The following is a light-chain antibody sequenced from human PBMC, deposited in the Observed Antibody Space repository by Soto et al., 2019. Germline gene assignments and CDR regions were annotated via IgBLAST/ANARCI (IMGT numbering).Light chain of an antibody. Sequence: EIVMTQTPATLSVSPGERATLSCRASQSVSSNLAWYQQKPGQAPRLLIYGASMRATGIPDRFSGSGSGTDYTLTISRLEPEDFAVYYCQQYGYSFWTFGQGTKVDIK. J-gene: IGKJ1*01. V-gene: IGKV3-20*01. CDR3: QQYGYSFWT. CDR2: GAS. CDR1: QSVSSN.